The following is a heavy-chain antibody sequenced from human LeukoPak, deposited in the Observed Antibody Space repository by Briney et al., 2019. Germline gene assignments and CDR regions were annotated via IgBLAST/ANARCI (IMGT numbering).Heavy chain of an antibody. CDR3: ARDVWGIGAADGVKNYHYCYMDV. V-gene: IGHV4-59*01. CDR1: GVSIRDSY. D-gene: IGHD6-13*01. CDR2: ISNSGST. J-gene: IGHJ6*03. Sequence: PSEALSLTCTVSGVSIRDSYWNWIRQPPGKGLEWIGYISNSGSTNYNPSLKSRVIISADTSKNQFSLRLTSVTAADTAVYYCARDVWGIGAADGVKNYHYCYMDVWSKGTTVTVSS.